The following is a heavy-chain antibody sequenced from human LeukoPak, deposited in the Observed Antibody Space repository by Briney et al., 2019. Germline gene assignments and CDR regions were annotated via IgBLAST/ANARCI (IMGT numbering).Heavy chain of an antibody. Sequence: ASVKVSCKASGYTFTSYYMHWVRQAPGQGLEWMGITNPSGGSTSYAQKFQGRVTMTRDTSTSTVYMELSSLRSEDTAVYYCALDYDILTGYYLGYGMDVWGQGTTVTVSS. CDR1: GYTFTSYY. CDR3: ALDYDILTGYYLGYGMDV. CDR2: TNPSGGST. D-gene: IGHD3-9*01. J-gene: IGHJ6*02. V-gene: IGHV1-46*01.